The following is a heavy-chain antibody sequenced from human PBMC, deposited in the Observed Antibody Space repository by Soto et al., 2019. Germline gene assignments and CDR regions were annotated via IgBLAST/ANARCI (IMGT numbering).Heavy chain of an antibody. V-gene: IGHV3-23*01. J-gene: IGHJ4*02. CDR3: AKPSMYYDILTGYYPSYFDY. CDR1: GFTFSSYA. Sequence: SLRLSCAASGFTFSSYAMSWVRQAPGKGLEWVSAISGSGGSTYYADSVKGRFTISRDNSKNALYLQMNSLRAEDTAVYYCAKPSMYYDILTGYYPSYFDYWGQGTLVTVSS. D-gene: IGHD3-9*01. CDR2: ISGSGGST.